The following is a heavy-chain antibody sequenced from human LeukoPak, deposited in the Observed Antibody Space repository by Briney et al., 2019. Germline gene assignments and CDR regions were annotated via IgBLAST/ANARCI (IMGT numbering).Heavy chain of an antibody. Sequence: KSSETLSLTCNVSGGSISSNYWNWIRQPPGKGLEWIGYVSYSGSTNYNPSLKSRVTMSVDTSKSQFSLKLTSVTAADTAVYYCARFEGSSWYEIDYWGQGTLVTVSS. D-gene: IGHD6-13*01. CDR3: ARFEGSSWYEIDY. V-gene: IGHV4-59*01. CDR1: GGSISSNY. J-gene: IGHJ4*02. CDR2: VSYSGST.